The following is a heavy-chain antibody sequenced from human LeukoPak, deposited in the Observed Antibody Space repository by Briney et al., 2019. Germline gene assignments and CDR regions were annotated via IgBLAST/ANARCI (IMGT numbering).Heavy chain of an antibody. CDR1: GGSISSGGYY. J-gene: IGHJ4*02. V-gene: IGHV4-31*03. CDR3: ARAGSGWYPDY. Sequence: SETLSLTCTVSGGSISSGGYYWSWIRQHPGKGLEWIGYIYYSGNTYYNPSLKSRVTISVDTSKNQFSLKLSSVTAADTAVYYCARAGSGWYPDYWGQGTLVTVSS. CDR2: IYYSGNT. D-gene: IGHD6-19*01.